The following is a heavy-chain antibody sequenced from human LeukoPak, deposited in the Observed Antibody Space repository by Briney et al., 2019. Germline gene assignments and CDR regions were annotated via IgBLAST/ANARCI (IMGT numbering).Heavy chain of an antibody. Sequence: SVKVSCKASGGTFSSNTISWVRQAPGQGLECMGGIIPIFGTANYAQKFQGRVTITADDSTSTTYMELSSLRSEDTAIYYCANRVMPRLPTASITPAYSSDYWGQGTLVTVSS. CDR2: IIPIFGTA. J-gene: IGHJ4*02. CDR1: GGTFSSNT. V-gene: IGHV1-69*13. D-gene: IGHD1-14*01. CDR3: ANRVMPRLPTASITPAYSSDY.